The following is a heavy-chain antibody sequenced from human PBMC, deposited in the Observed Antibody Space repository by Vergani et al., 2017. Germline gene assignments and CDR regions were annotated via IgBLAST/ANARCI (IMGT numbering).Heavy chain of an antibody. CDR2: ISGSGGST. Sequence: VQLVESGGGLVQPGGSLRLSCAASGFTFSSYAMSWVRQAPGKGLEWVSAISGSGGSTYYADSVKGRFTIARDNSKNTLYLQMNSLRAEDTAVYYCAKDDKTGSSWDYYFDYWGQGTLVTVSS. CDR3: AKDDKTGSSWDYYFDY. V-gene: IGHV3-23*04. CDR1: GFTFSSYA. J-gene: IGHJ4*02. D-gene: IGHD6-13*01.